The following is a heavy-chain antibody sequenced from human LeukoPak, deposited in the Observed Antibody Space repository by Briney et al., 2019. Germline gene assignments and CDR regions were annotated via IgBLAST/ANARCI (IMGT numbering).Heavy chain of an antibody. CDR2: ISYDGSNK. CDR3: AKDKGKTVAGPARPTSDY. J-gene: IGHJ4*02. D-gene: IGHD6-19*01. CDR1: GFTFSSYG. V-gene: IGHV3-30*18. Sequence: SGRSLRLSCAASGFTFSSYGMHWVRQAPGKGLEWVAVISYDGSNKYYADSVKGRFTISRDNSKNTLYLQMNSLRAEDTAVYYCAKDKGKTVAGPARPTSDYWGQGTLVTVSS.